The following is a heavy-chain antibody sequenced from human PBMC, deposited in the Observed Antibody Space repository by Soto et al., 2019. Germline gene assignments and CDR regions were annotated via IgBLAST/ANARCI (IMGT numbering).Heavy chain of an antibody. J-gene: IGHJ6*03. CDR2: IIPILGIA. V-gene: IGHV1-69*04. CDR3: AREKVRGYSGYDYVDYYYMDV. D-gene: IGHD5-12*01. Sequence: SVKVSCKASGGTFSSYTISWVRQAPGQGLEWMGRIIPILGIANYAQKFQGRVTITADKSTSTAYMELSSLRSEDTAVYYCAREKVRGYSGYDYVDYYYMDVWGKGTTVTVSS. CDR1: GGTFSSYT.